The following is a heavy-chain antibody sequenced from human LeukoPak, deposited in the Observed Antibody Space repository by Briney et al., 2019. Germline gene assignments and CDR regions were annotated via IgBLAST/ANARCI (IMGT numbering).Heavy chain of an antibody. D-gene: IGHD6-13*01. CDR2: IYPGDSDT. CDR1: GYSFTSYW. CDR3: ARHSGAAAGTDALDY. V-gene: IGHV5-51*01. Sequence: GESLKTSCKGSGYSFTSYWIAWVRQMPGKGLEWMGIIYPGDSDTRYSPSFQGQVTISADKSISTAYLQWSSLKASDTAMYYCARHSGAAAGTDALDYWGQGTLVTVSS. J-gene: IGHJ4*02.